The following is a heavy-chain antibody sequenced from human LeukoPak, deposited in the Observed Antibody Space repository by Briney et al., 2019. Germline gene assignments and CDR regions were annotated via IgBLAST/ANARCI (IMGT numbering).Heavy chain of an antibody. CDR1: GFTFSSYS. D-gene: IGHD2-2*01. CDR3: ARAEDLVVPAASFDY. J-gene: IGHJ4*02. CDR2: ISSSSSYI. V-gene: IGHV3-21*01. Sequence: GGSLRPSCAASGFTFSSYSMNWVRQAPGKGLEWVSSISSSSSYIYYADSVKGRFTISRDNAKNSLYLQMNSLRAEDTAVYYCARAEDLVVPAASFDYWGQGTLVTVSS.